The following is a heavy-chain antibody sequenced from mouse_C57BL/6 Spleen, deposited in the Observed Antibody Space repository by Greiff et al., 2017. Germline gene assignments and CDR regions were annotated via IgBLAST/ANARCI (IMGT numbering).Heavy chain of an antibody. CDR2: IRNKANGYTT. CDR1: GFTFTDYY. J-gene: IGHJ1*03. D-gene: IGHD2-1*01. Sequence: EVKLVESGGGLVQPGGSLSLSCAASGFTFTDYYMSWVRQPPGKALEWLGFIRNKANGYTTEYSASVKGRFTISRDNSQSILYLQMNAMRADDSATYYCARWRDGNYDWYFDVWGTGTTVTVSS. V-gene: IGHV7-3*01. CDR3: ARWRDGNYDWYFDV.